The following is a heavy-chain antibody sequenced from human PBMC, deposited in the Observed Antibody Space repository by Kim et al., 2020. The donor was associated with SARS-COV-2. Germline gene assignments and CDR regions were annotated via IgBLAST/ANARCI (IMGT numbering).Heavy chain of an antibody. CDR1: GFTFSAYD. CDR3: VRDRMGGAFDM. CDR2: ITKSSTTI. J-gene: IGHJ3*02. Sequence: GGSLRLSCATSGFTFSAYDMNWVRQAPGKGLEWLSFITKSSTTIYYADSVEGRFTISRDNAKNSLFLQMNNMRDEDTALYYCVRDRMGGAFDMWGQGTM. D-gene: IGHD3-16*01. V-gene: IGHV3-48*02.